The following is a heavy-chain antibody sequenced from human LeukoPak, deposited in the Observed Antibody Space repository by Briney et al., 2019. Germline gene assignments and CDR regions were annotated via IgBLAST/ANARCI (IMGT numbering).Heavy chain of an antibody. V-gene: IGHV6-1*01. Sequence: SQTLSLTCAISGDCVSSNSAAWDWIRQSPSRGLEWLGRTYYRCRWYNDYAVSVKSRITINPDTSKNQFPLQLNSLTPEDTAVYYCARVRCYSSSSEGAYYYYYYMDVWGKGTTVTVSS. CDR3: ARVRCYSSSSEGAYYYYYYMDV. CDR1: GDCVSSNSAA. CDR2: TYYRCRWYN. J-gene: IGHJ6*03. D-gene: IGHD6-6*01.